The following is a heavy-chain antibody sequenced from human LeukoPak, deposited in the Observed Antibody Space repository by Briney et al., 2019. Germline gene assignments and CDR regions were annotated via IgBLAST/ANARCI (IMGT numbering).Heavy chain of an antibody. CDR3: ANSLNVQNAFDI. D-gene: IGHD1-1*01. CDR1: GFTFSSYA. CDR2: ISGSGGST. J-gene: IGHJ3*02. V-gene: IGHV3-23*01. Sequence: PGGSLRLSCAASGFTFSSYAMSWVRQAPGKGLEWVSAISGSGGSTYYADSVKGRFTISRDNSKNTLYLQMNSLRAEDTAVYYCANSLNVQNAFDIWGQGTMVTVSS.